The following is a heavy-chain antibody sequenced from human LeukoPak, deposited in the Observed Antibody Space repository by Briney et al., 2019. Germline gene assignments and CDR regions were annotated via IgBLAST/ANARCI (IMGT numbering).Heavy chain of an antibody. CDR2: INHSGST. CDR1: GGPFSEYY. J-gene: IGHJ6*02. V-gene: IGHV4-34*01. D-gene: IGHD4-11*01. Sequence: PSEILSLTCAVYGGPFSEYYWSWIRQPPGKGLEWIGEINHSGSTNYNPSLKSRVTILLDKSKNQFSLKLSSVTAADTAVYYCARGFDYSRYYGMDVWGQGTTVTVSS. CDR3: ARGFDYSRYYGMDV.